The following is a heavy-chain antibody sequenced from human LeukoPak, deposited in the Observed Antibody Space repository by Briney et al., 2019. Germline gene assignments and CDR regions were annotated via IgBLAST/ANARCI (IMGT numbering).Heavy chain of an antibody. Sequence: KPSETLSLTCALYGGPFSGYYWSWIRQPPGKGREWIGEINHSGSTNYNPSLKSRVTISVDTSKNQFSLKLSSVTAADTAVYYCARRPAVSVGSSIQYFDYWGQGTLVTVSS. CDR1: GGPFSGYY. CDR3: ARRPAVSVGSSIQYFDY. V-gene: IGHV4-34*01. J-gene: IGHJ4*02. D-gene: IGHD6-6*01. CDR2: INHSGST.